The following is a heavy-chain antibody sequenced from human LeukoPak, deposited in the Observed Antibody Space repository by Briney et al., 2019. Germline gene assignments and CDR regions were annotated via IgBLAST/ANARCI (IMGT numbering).Heavy chain of an antibody. Sequence: GGSLRLSCAASGFTVSSNYMSWVRQAPGKGLEWVSVIYSGGSTYYADSVKGRFTIPRDNSKNTLYLQMNSLRAEDTAVYYCARPMVPHSSGYYEDYWGQGTLVTVSS. CDR1: GFTVSSNY. J-gene: IGHJ4*02. V-gene: IGHV3-66*02. D-gene: IGHD3-22*01. CDR3: ARPMVPHSSGYYEDY. CDR2: IYSGGST.